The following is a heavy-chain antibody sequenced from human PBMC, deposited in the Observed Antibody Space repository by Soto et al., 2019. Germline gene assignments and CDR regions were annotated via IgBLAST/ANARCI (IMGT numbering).Heavy chain of an antibody. J-gene: IGHJ6*02. V-gene: IGHV4-34*01. CDR1: GGSFSGYY. D-gene: IGHD6-13*01. CDR3: ASCSSTPYGMDV. CDR2: INHSGST. Sequence: SETLSLTCAVYGGSFSGYYWSWIRQPPGKGLEWIGEINHSGSTNYNPSLKSRVTISVDTSKNQFSLKLSSVTAADTAVYYCASCSSTPYGMDVWGQGTTVTVSS.